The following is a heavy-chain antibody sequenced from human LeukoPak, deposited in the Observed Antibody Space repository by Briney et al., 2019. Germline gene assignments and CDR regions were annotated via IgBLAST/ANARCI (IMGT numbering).Heavy chain of an antibody. CDR2: IIPIFGTA. CDR1: GGTFSSYA. CDR3: ARQLYYGDYDFDY. J-gene: IGHJ4*02. Sequence: SVKVSFKASGGTFSSYAISWVRQAPGQGLEWMGGIIPIFGTANYAQKFQGRVTITADESTSTAYMELSSLRSEDTAVYYCARQLYYGDYDFDYWGQGTLVTVSS. V-gene: IGHV1-69*13. D-gene: IGHD4-17*01.